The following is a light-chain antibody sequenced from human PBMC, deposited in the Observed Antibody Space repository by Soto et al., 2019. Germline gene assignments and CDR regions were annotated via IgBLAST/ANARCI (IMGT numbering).Light chain of an antibody. Sequence: IVMTQYQLSLPVTPGEPASISCRSSHSLLNSNGYNYLDWYLQKPGQSPQLLIYLGSSRASGVPDRFSGSGSGTDFTLTISRVEAEDVGFYYCMQALQAPLTFGQGTKVDIK. CDR1: HSLLNSNGYNY. J-gene: IGKJ1*01. CDR3: MQALQAPLT. CDR2: LGS. V-gene: IGKV2-28*01.